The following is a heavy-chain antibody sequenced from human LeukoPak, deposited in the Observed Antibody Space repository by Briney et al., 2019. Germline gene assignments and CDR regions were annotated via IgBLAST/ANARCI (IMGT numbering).Heavy chain of an antibody. J-gene: IGHJ4*02. V-gene: IGHV3-23*01. CDR1: GFTFSSYA. Sequence: GGSLRLSCAASGFTFSSYAMSWVRQAPGKGLEWVSAISGSGGGTYYADSVKGRFTISRDNSKNTLYLQMNSLRAEDTAVYYCAKDLPPFLVVVPAAIDYWGQGTLVTVSS. D-gene: IGHD2-2*01. CDR2: ISGSGGGT. CDR3: AKDLPPFLVVVPAAIDY.